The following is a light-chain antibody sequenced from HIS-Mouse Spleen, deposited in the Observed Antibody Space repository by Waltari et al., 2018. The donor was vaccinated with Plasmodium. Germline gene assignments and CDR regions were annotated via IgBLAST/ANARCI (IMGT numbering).Light chain of an antibody. V-gene: IGKV3-15*01. J-gene: IGKJ3*01. CDR1: QSVSSN. Sequence: EIVMTQSPAPLSVSPGERATLSCRASQSVSSNLAWYQQKPGQAPRPLIYGASTRATGIPARFSGSGSGTEFTLTISSLQSEDCAVYYCQQYNNWSFTFGPGTKVDIK. CDR2: GAS. CDR3: QQYNNWSFT.